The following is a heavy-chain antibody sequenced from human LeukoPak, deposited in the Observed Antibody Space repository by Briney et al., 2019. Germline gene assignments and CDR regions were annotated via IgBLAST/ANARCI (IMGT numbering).Heavy chain of an antibody. CDR1: VYTLTELS. Sequence: ASVKVSCKFSVYTLTELSMHWVRHAPGKGMERVGGFDHEDGETIYAQKFQGRVTMTEDTSTDTAYMELSSLRSEDTAVYYCATGNWRRWFGEPPFDYWGQGTLVTVSS. J-gene: IGHJ4*02. CDR3: ATGNWRRWFGEPPFDY. V-gene: IGHV1-24*01. CDR2: FDHEDGET. D-gene: IGHD3-10*01.